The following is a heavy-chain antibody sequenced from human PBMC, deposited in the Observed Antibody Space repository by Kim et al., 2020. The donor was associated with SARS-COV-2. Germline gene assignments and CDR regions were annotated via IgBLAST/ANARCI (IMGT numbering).Heavy chain of an antibody. CDR1: GTSIGSGGYF. CDR2: IFYRGST. Sequence: SETLSLTCSVSGTSIGSGGYFWTWLRQHPGEALEWIGFIFYRGSTSYNSSLKSRVAISLDTSKNFFSMNLTSVTAADTAVYYCARGSPRVGWSPFAKAYYVLDVWGQGTTVTVSS. D-gene: IGHD1-26*01. V-gene: IGHV4-31*03. CDR3: ARGSPRVGWSPFAKAYYVLDV. J-gene: IGHJ6*02.